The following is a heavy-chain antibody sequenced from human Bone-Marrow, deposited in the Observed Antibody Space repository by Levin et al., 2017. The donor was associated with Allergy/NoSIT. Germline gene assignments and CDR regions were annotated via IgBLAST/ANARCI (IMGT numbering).Heavy chain of an antibody. CDR2: ITSNGGRT. V-gene: IGHV3-23*01. CDR1: GFTFSSYA. CDR3: AKEEGYTGWYTARD. D-gene: IGHD6-19*01. J-gene: IGHJ4*02. Sequence: ETLSLTCAASGFTFSSYAISWIRQAPGKGLEWVSAITSNGGRTYYAKSVKGRLTISRENSKNMVFLEMYSLRVEDTAVYYCAKEEGYTGWYTARDWGQGTLVTVSS.